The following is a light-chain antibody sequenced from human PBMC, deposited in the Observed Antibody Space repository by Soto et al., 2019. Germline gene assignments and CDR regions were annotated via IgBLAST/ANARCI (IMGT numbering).Light chain of an antibody. J-gene: IGKJ5*01. CDR2: GAS. Sequence: ETVMTQSPAALSVSPGERATLSCRASQSVSSNVAWYQQTTGQAPRLLIYGASTRAAGIPDRFSGSGSGTEFTLNISSLHSEDFAVYYCQQYNNWPPVSFGQGTRLDIK. CDR3: QQYNNWPPVS. V-gene: IGKV3-15*01. CDR1: QSVSSN.